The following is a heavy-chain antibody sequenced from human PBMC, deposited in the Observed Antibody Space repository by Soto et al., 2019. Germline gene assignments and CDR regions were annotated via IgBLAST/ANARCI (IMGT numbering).Heavy chain of an antibody. Sequence: GGSLRLSCAASGFTFSSYAMSWVRQAPGKGLEWVSAISGSGGSTYYADSVKGRFTISRDNSKNTLYLQMNSLRAEDTAVDYCAKGPSFVGWGSYRQEADYWGQGTLVTVSS. J-gene: IGHJ4*02. V-gene: IGHV3-23*01. CDR2: ISGSGGST. D-gene: IGHD3-16*02. CDR3: AKGPSFVGWGSYRQEADY. CDR1: GFTFSSYA.